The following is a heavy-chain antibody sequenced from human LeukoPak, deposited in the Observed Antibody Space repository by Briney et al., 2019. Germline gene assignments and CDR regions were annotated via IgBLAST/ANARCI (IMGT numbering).Heavy chain of an antibody. CDR2: INAGNGNT. V-gene: IGHV1-3*01. D-gene: IGHD3-9*01. Sequence: ASVKVSCKASGYTFTSYAMHWVRQAPGQRLEWMGWINAGNGNTKYSQKFQGRVTITRDTSASTAYMELSSLRSEDTAVYYCARDQVEYYDILTGYAGGPSWFDPWGQGTLVTVSS. J-gene: IGHJ5*02. CDR1: GYTFTSYA. CDR3: ARDQVEYYDILTGYAGGPSWFDP.